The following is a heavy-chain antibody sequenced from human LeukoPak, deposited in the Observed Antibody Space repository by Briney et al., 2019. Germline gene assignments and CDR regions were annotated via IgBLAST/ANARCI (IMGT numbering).Heavy chain of an antibody. CDR3: AKFMGTTYDDY. CDR2: ISSSGSTI. CDR1: GFTFSDYY. Sequence: GGSLRLSCAASGFTFSDYYMNWIRQAPGEGLEWVSYISSSGSTIYYTDSVKGRFTISRDNAKNSLYLQMNSLRAEDTAVYYCAKFMGTTYDDYWGQGALVTVSS. D-gene: IGHD1-7*01. J-gene: IGHJ4*02. V-gene: IGHV3-11*04.